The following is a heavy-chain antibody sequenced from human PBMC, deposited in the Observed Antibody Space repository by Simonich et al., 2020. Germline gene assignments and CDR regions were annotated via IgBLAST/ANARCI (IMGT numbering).Heavy chain of an antibody. J-gene: IGHJ4*02. V-gene: IGHV1-18*01. CDR3: ARASRGTWWYYYFDY. CDR2: IIAYNGTP. CDR1: GYTFTSYG. Sequence: QVQLVQSGAEVKKPGASVKVSCKASGYTFTSYGISWVRQAPGQGLEWMGGIIAYNGTPNYAQKLQGRVTMTTDTSTSTAYMELRSLRSDDTAVYYCARASRGTWWYYYFDYWGQGTLVTVSS. D-gene: IGHD2-15*01.